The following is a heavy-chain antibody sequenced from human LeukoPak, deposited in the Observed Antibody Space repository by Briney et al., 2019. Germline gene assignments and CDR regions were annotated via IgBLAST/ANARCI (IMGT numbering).Heavy chain of an antibody. Sequence: SETLSLTCTVSGGSISSSSYYWGWIRQPPGKGLEWIGRIYTSGSTNYNPSLKSRVTISVDTSKNQFSLKLSSVTAADTAVYYCARGFFDYWGQGTLVTVSS. CDR3: ARGFFDY. J-gene: IGHJ4*02. V-gene: IGHV4-39*07. CDR1: GGSISSSSYY. CDR2: IYTSGST.